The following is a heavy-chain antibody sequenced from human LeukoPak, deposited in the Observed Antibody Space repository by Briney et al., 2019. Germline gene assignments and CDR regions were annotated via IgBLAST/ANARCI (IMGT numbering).Heavy chain of an antibody. CDR3: ARGGIAVTYWFDP. V-gene: IGHV4-34*01. CDR2: INHSGST. D-gene: IGHD6-19*01. CDR1: GGSFSGYY. J-gene: IGHJ5*02. Sequence: SETLSLTCAVYGGSFSGYYWSWIRQPPGKGLEWLGEINHSGSTNYNPSLKSRVTISVDTSKNQFSLKLSSVTAADTAVYYCARGGIAVTYWFDPWGQGTLVTVSS.